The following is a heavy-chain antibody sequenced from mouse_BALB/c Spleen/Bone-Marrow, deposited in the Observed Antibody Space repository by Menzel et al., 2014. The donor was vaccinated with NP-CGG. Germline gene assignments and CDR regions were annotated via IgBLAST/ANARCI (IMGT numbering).Heavy chain of an antibody. CDR3: ARYRLGTYFDF. CDR1: GFNIKDTY. Sequence: VQLHQSGAELVKPGASVKLSCTASGFNIKDTYMHWVKQRPEQGLEWIGRIDPANGNAKYDPKFQGKATITADTSSNTAYLQLSSLASEDTAVYYCARYRLGTYFDFWGQGTTLTVSS. J-gene: IGHJ2*01. CDR2: IDPANGNA. D-gene: IGHD2-14*01. V-gene: IGHV14-3*02.